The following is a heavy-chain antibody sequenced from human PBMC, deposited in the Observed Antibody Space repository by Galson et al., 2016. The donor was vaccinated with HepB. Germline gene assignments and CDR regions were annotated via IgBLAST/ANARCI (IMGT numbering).Heavy chain of an antibody. CDR3: TVAASYDFWSGYYTLDP. J-gene: IGHJ5*02. CDR2: IKSKTDGGTT. V-gene: IGHV3-15*07. Sequence: SLRLSCAASGFSFSHAWMHWVRQAPGKGLEWVGRIKSKTDGGTTDYAAPVKGRFAISRDNSKDTLYLQMNRLKTEDTGVYYCTVAASYDFWSGYYTLDPWGQGTLVTVSS. D-gene: IGHD3-3*01. CDR1: GFSFSHAW.